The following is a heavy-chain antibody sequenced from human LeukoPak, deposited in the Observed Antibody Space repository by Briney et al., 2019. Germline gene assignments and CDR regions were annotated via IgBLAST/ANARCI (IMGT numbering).Heavy chain of an antibody. CDR2: IWYDGSNK. V-gene: IGHV3-33*06. J-gene: IGHJ4*02. D-gene: IGHD2-15*01. CDR3: AQDRCSGGSCSFDY. Sequence: PGRSLRLSCAASGFTFSSYGMHWVRQAPGKGLEWVAVIWYDGSNKCYADSVKGRFTISRDNSKNTLYLQMNSLRAEDTAVYYCAQDRCSGGSCSFDYWGQGTLVTVSS. CDR1: GFTFSSYG.